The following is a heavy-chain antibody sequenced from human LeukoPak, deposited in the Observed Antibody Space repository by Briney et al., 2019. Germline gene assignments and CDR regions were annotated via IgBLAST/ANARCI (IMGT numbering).Heavy chain of an antibody. Sequence: PSETLSLTCTVSGGSINNYYWSWVRQPPGKGLEWIGYVFYTGYTHYNPSLKSRVTISVDTSKNQFSLKLSSVTAADTAVYYCARFSNYYDSSVHYLDYWGQGTLVSVSS. J-gene: IGHJ4*02. CDR2: VFYTGYT. CDR3: ARFSNYYDSSVHYLDY. V-gene: IGHV4-59*01. D-gene: IGHD3-22*01. CDR1: GGSINNYY.